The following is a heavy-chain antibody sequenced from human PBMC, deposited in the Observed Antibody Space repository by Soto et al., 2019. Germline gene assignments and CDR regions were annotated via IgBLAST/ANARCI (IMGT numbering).Heavy chain of an antibody. Sequence: KPSETLSLTCTVSGGSISSGGYYWSWIRQHPGKGLEWIGYIYYSGSTYYNPSLKSRVTISVDTSKNQFSLKLNSVTAADTAVYYCARVGPWVPYYYDSSPYTFENWFDPWGQGTLVTVSS. J-gene: IGHJ5*02. D-gene: IGHD3-22*01. CDR2: IYYSGST. CDR3: ARVGPWVPYYYDSSPYTFENWFDP. V-gene: IGHV4-31*03. CDR1: GGSISSGGYY.